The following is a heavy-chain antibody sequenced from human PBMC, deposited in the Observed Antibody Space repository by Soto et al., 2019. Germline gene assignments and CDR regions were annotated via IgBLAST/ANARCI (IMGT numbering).Heavy chain of an antibody. Sequence: EVQLVESGGGLVKPGGSLRLSCAASGFTFTRAWMSWVRQAPGKGLEWVGRIKSKTDGGTTDYAAPVRGRFSISRDDSKNTLFLQMNSLKTEDTAVYYCTGTYYYDSGTYYLRSSDMWGQGTVVTVSS. CDR3: TGTYYYDSGTYYLRSSDM. V-gene: IGHV3-15*01. CDR2: IKSKTDGGTT. J-gene: IGHJ3*02. D-gene: IGHD3-10*01. CDR1: GFTFTRAW.